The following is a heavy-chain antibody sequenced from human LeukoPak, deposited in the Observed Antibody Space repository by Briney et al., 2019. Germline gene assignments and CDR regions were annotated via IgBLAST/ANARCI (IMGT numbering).Heavy chain of an antibody. V-gene: IGHV1-46*01. D-gene: IGHD3-10*01. CDR1: GYTFRNNY. Sequence: ASVKLSCKASGYTFRNNYIHWVRQAPGQGLEWMGIINAGGGSTPYAQKFHGRVTMTRDTSTSTVYMEPSTLGSENTAVYYCATGHSDACDVWGQGTLVTVS. CDR3: ATGHSDACDV. J-gene: IGHJ3*01. CDR2: INAGGGST.